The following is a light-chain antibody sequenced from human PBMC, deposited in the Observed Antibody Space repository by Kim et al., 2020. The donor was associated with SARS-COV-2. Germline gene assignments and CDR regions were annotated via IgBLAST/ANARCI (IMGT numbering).Light chain of an antibody. V-gene: IGKV3-20*01. J-gene: IGKJ4*01. CDR3: QQNGSSPLT. CDR2: AAS. CDR1: QSVSSSY. Sequence: EIVLTQSPGTLSLSPGERATLSCRASQSVSSSYLAWYQQQPGQAPMLLIYAASSSATGLPDRFSGSGSGTDFTLTISRLEPEDFAVYCWQQNGSSPLTFGGGTKVDIK.